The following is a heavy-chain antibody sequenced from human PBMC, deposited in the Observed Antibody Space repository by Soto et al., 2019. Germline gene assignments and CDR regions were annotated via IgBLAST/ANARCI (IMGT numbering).Heavy chain of an antibody. CDR2: IYPGDHET. D-gene: IGHD6-13*01. CDR1: GYTFSNFW. Sequence: GESLKISCQCSGYTFSNFWIGWVRQLPGQGLEWMGIIYPGDHETRYSPSFLGEATISAETSINTAYLQWSSLEASDSAFYFCARSPRSSPYFDFWGQGALVTVSS. V-gene: IGHV5-51*01. J-gene: IGHJ4*02. CDR3: ARSPRSSPYFDF.